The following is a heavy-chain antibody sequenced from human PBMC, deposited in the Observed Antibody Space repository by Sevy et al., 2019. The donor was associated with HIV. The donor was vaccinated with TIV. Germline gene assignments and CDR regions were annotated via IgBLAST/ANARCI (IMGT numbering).Heavy chain of an antibody. D-gene: IGHD3-10*01. J-gene: IGHJ6*02. CDR1: GYTFTSYG. CDR3: ARDYGSGSYYIGDYYYYGMDV. V-gene: IGHV1-18*01. Sequence: ASVKVSCKASGYTFTSYGISWVRQAPGQGLEWMGWISAYNGNTNNAQKLQGRVTMTTATSTSTAYMERRSLRSDDTAVYYCARDYGSGSYYIGDYYYYGMDVWGQGTTVTVSS. CDR2: ISAYNGNT.